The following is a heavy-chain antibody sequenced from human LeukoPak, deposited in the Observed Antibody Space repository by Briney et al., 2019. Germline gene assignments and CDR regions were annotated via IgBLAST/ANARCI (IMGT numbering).Heavy chain of an antibody. CDR2: IYYSGSV. CDR3: VRLGSYFDY. V-gene: IGHV4-59*08. J-gene: IGHJ4*02. CDR1: GGSLTSYY. Sequence: KTSETLSLTCTVSGGSLTSYYWSWIRQPPGKGLQWIGYIYYSGSVNYNPSLKSRITISVDTSKNQFSLNLSSVTAADTAVYYCVRLGSYFDYWGQGTQVTVSS.